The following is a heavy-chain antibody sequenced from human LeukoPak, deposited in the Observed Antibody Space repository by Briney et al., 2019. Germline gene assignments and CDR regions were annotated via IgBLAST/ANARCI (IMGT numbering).Heavy chain of an antibody. V-gene: IGHV3-23*01. Sequence: PGGSLRLSCAASGFTFSSYAMSWVRQAPGKGLEWVSAISGSGGSTYYADSVKGRFTISRDNSKNTLYLQMNSLRAEDTAVYYCAKIFYDYVWGSPPATYWGQGTLVTVSS. D-gene: IGHD3-16*01. CDR1: GFTFSSYA. CDR2: ISGSGGST. CDR3: AKIFYDYVWGSPPATY. J-gene: IGHJ4*02.